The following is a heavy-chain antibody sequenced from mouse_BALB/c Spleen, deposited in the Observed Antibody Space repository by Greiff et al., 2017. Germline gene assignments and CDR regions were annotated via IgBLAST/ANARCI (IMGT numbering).Heavy chain of an antibody. V-gene: IGHV1-82*01. J-gene: IGHJ4*01. CDR1: GYAFSSSW. Sequence: QVQLQQSGPELVKPGASVKISCKASGYAFSSSWMNWVKQRPGQGLEWIGRIYPGDGDTNYNGKFKGKATLTADKSSSTAYMQLSSLTSVDSAVYFCARKTWRDAMDYWGQGTSVTVSS. CDR3: ARKTWRDAMDY. CDR2: IYPGDGDT.